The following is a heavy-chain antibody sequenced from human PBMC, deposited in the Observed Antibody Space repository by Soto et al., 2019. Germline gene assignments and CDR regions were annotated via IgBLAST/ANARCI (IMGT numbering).Heavy chain of an antibody. D-gene: IGHD6-19*01. CDR1: GFTFSSYA. Sequence: EVQLLESGGGLVQPGGSLRLSCAASGFTFSSYAMSWVRQAPGKGLEWVSAISGSGGSTYYADSVKGRFTISRDNSKYTLYLQMNSLRARDTAVYYCATNREYSRGWYEFVYGGQGTLVTVSS. CDR3: ATNREYSRGWYEFVY. J-gene: IGHJ4*02. V-gene: IGHV3-23*01. CDR2: ISGSGGST.